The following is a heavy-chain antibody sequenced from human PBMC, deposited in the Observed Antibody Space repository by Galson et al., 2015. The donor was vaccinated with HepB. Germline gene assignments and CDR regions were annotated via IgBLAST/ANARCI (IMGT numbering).Heavy chain of an antibody. CDR3: AREDSSGWASFDY. CDR1: GFTFSSYW. D-gene: IGHD6-19*01. CDR2: IKQDGSEK. J-gene: IGHJ4*02. Sequence: SLRLSCAASGFTFSSYWMSWVRQAPGKGLEWVANIKQDGSEKYYVDSVKGRFTISRDNAKNSLYLQMNSLRAEDTAVYYCAREDSSGWASFDYWGQGTLVTVSS. V-gene: IGHV3-7*01.